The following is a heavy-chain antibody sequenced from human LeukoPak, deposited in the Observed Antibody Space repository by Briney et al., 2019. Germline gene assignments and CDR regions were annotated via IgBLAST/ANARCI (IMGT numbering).Heavy chain of an antibody. Sequence: SETLSLTCAVYGGSFSGYYWSWIRQPPGKGRGWIGEINHSGSTNYNPSLKSRVTISVDTSKNQFYLKLSSVTAADTAVYYCAKSSYSIFDYWGQGTLVTVSS. D-gene: IGHD5-18*01. CDR3: AKSSYSIFDY. CDR2: INHSGST. CDR1: GGSFSGYY. V-gene: IGHV4-34*01. J-gene: IGHJ4*02.